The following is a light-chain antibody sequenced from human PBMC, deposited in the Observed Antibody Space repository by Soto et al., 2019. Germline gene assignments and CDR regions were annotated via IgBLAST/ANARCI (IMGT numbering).Light chain of an antibody. CDR3: QQYSASVLT. J-gene: IGKJ4*01. Sequence: EVVLTQSPGTLSLSPGERATLSCRASHIISSNYLAWYQQKSGKPPRLLIFGASFRATGVPDRFSGGGSGTDFTLTISGLEPEDCAIYFCQQYSASVLTFGGGTRVDI. CDR2: GAS. V-gene: IGKV3-20*01. CDR1: HIISSNY.